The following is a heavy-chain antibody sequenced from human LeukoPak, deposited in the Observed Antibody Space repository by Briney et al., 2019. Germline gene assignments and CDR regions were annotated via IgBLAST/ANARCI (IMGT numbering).Heavy chain of an antibody. CDR1: DGSFSDYN. CDR3: ARGGNWFDP. V-gene: IGHV4-34*01. J-gene: IGHJ5*02. CDR2: INHSGST. Sequence: PSETLSLTCAVYDGSFSDYNWGWIRQPPGKGLEWIGEINHSGSTKYNPSLKSRVTISVDTSKNQVSLKLNSVTAADTAVYYCARGGNWFDPWGQGTLVTVSS.